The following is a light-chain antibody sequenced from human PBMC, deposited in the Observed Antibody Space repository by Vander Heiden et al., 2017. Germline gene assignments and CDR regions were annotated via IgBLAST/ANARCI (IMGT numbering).Light chain of an antibody. CDR1: SPNVGPGYD. CDR2: GNS. V-gene: IGLV1-40*01. CDR3: QSYDSSLSGWV. Sequence: QSVLTQPPSVAGAPGQRVTIPCTGNSPNVGPGYDVHWYQQLPGTAPKLLIYGNSNRPSGVPDRFSGSKSGTSAPLAITGLQAEDEADYYCQSYDSSLSGWVFGGGTKLTVL. J-gene: IGLJ3*02.